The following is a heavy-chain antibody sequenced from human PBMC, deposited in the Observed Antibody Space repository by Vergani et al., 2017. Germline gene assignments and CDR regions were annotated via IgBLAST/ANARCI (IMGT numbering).Heavy chain of an antibody. CDR3: ARERPGSGWSPGDFDD. V-gene: IGHV4-39*02. D-gene: IGHD6-19*01. J-gene: IGHJ4*02. Sequence: QLQLQQSGPGLVKPSETLFLTCTVSADSISSGSYYLGWIRQPPGKSLEWIGSIYYSGLTYYNPSLKSRVAISVDTSKNQFSLNATSVTAADTAVYFCARERPGSGWSPGDFDDWGQGILVTVSS. CDR2: IYYSGLT. CDR1: ADSISSGSYY.